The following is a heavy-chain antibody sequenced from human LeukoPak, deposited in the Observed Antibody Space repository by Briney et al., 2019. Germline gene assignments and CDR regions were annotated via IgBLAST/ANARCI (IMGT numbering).Heavy chain of an antibody. CDR3: ARDGASYCSSTSCHVFDY. CDR1: GGSISSYY. Sequence: SETLSLTCTVSGGSISSYYWSWIRQPPGKGLEWIGYIYYSGSTYYNPSLKSRVTISVDTSKNQFSLKLSSVTAADTAVYYCARDGASYCSSTSCHVFDYWGQGTLVTVSS. D-gene: IGHD2-2*01. J-gene: IGHJ4*02. CDR2: IYYSGST. V-gene: IGHV4-30-4*08.